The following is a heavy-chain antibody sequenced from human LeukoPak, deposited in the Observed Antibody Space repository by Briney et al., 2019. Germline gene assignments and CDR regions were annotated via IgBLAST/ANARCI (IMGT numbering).Heavy chain of an antibody. CDR2: IYYSGTV. D-gene: IGHD1-1*01. Sequence: PSETLSLTCSVSGGSITTRNYWGWIRQPPGKGLQWIGSIYYSGTVYYSPSLQRRVTISVDTSTNQLSLRLTSVTAADTAVYFCAKQGVTVTTPLFDYWGPGALVTVSS. CDR3: AKQGVTVTTPLFDY. CDR1: GGSITTRNY. V-gene: IGHV4-39*01. J-gene: IGHJ4*02.